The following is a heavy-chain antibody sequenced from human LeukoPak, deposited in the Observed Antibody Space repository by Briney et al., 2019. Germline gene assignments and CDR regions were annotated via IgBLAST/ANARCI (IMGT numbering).Heavy chain of an antibody. J-gene: IGHJ4*02. Sequence: GGSLRLSCAASGFTFSTYWMHWVRQAPGKGLVWVSRISSDGINTNYADSVKGRFTISRDNAKNTLYLQMNSLRPEDTAVYYCVLLSLTPGWGQGTLVTVSS. CDR1: GFTFSTYW. V-gene: IGHV3-74*01. CDR2: ISSDGINT. D-gene: IGHD3-10*01. CDR3: VLLSLTPG.